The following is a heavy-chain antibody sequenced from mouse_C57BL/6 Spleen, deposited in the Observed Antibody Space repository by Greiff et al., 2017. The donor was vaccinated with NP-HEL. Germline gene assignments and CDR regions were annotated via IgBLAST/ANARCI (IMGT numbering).Heavy chain of an antibody. CDR2: IYPRSGNT. CDR1: GYTFTSYG. V-gene: IGHV1-81*01. D-gene: IGHD2-4*01. J-gene: IGHJ4*01. CDR3: ARFNDYENYYAMDY. Sequence: QVQLKESGAELARPGASVKLSCKASGYTFTSYGISWVKQRTGQGLEWIGEIYPRSGNTYYNEKFKGKATLTADKSSSTAYMELRSLTSEDSAVYFCARFNDYENYYAMDYWGQGTSVTVSS.